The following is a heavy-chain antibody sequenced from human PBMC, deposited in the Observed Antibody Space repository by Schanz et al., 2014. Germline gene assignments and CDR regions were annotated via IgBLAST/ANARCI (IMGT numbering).Heavy chain of an antibody. CDR3: VRDSFYAFDY. Sequence: EVQLLESGGGLVEPGGSLRLSCAASGFSFSSYAMSWVRQAPGKGLEWVSGFDAHDGRAYYADSAKGRFTISRDNSKSTLYVEMNSLRVEDTAVYYCVRDSFYAFDYWGQGTLVTVSS. J-gene: IGHJ4*02. CDR1: GFSFSSYA. CDR2: FDAHDGRA. D-gene: IGHD3-16*01. V-gene: IGHV3-23*01.